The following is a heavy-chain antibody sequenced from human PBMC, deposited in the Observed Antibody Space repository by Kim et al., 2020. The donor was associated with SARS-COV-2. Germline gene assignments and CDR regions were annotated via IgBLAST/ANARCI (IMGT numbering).Heavy chain of an antibody. V-gene: IGHV3-9*01. Sequence: SVKGRFTISRDNAKNSLYLQMNSLRAEDTAVYYCAKGSDNWNYLWPGVDPWGQGTLVTVSS. J-gene: IGHJ5*02. D-gene: IGHD1-7*01. CDR3: AKGSDNWNYLWPGVDP.